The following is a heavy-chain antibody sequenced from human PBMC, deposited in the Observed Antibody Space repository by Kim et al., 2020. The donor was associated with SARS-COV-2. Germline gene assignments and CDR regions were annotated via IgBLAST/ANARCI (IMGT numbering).Heavy chain of an antibody. CDR3: VRGWDYGYF. CDR2: INPNSGGT. Sequence: ASVKVSCTTSGYTLTAYYLHWVRQAPGQGLEWVGRINPNSGGTNSPRNFRGRVTMTRDASISTAYMELTSLTSDDTAVYYCVRGWDYGYFWGQGTLVTVS. J-gene: IGHJ4*02. D-gene: IGHD4-17*01. V-gene: IGHV1-2*06. CDR1: GYTLTAYY.